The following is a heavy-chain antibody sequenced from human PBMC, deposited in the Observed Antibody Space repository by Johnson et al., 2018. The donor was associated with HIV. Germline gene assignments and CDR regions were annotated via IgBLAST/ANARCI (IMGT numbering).Heavy chain of an antibody. D-gene: IGHD1-26*01. CDR2: ISDYGAGT. J-gene: IGHJ3*02. CDR1: GFTFSTYS. CDR3: AREAPYSGSYANAFDI. Sequence: VQLVESGGGLVQPGGSLRLSCAASGFTFSTYSMHWVRQAPGKGLECVSGISDYGAGTYYANSVRGRFTIYRANSKNTLYLQMNSLRAEDTAVYYCAREAPYSGSYANAFDIWGQGTMVTVSS. V-gene: IGHV3-64*01.